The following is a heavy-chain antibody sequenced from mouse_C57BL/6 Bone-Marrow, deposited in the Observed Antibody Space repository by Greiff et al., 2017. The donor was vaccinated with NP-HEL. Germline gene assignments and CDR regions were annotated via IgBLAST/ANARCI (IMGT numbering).Heavy chain of an antibody. CDR3: ARVITTVVAPYYAMDY. D-gene: IGHD1-1*01. V-gene: IGHV5-4*03. J-gene: IGHJ4*01. Sequence: EVKLQESGGGLVKPGGSLKLSCAASGFTFSSYAMSWVRQTPEKRLEWVATISDGGSYTYYPDNVKGRFTISRDNAKNNLYLQMSHLKSEDTAMYYCARVITTVVAPYYAMDYWGQGTSVTVSS. CDR2: ISDGGSYT. CDR1: GFTFSSYA.